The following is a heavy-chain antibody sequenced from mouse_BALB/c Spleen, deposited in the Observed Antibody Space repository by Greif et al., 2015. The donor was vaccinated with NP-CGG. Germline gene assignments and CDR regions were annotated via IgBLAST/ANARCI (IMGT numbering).Heavy chain of an antibody. CDR3: ARCHYYGPAWFAY. Sequence: EVQRQQSGPELMKPGASVKISCKASGYSFTSYYMHWVKQSHGKSLEWIGYIDPFNGGTSYNQKFKGKATLTVDKSSSTAYMHLSSLTSEDSAVYYCARCHYYGPAWFAYWGQGTLVTVSA. CDR2: IDPFNGGT. CDR1: GYSFTSYY. J-gene: IGHJ3*01. V-gene: IGHV1-28*01. D-gene: IGHD1-2*01.